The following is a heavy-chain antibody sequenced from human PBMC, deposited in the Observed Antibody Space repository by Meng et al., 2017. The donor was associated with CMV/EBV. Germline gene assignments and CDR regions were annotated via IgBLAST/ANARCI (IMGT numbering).Heavy chain of an antibody. V-gene: IGHV2-5*02. D-gene: IGHD1-20*01. CDR3: AREGNNWNDVPFDY. J-gene: IGHJ4*02. CDR1: GFSLITSGVG. CDR2: IYWDDDK. Sequence: QNTLKESGPTLVKPTQNLTLTCTFSGFSLITSGVGVGWIRQPPGKALEWLALIYWDDDKRYSPSLKSRLTITKDTSKNQVVLTMTNMDPVDTATYYCAREGNNWNDVPFDYWGQGTLVTVSS.